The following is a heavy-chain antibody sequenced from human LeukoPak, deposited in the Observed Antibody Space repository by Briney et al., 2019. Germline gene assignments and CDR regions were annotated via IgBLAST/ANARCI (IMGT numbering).Heavy chain of an antibody. V-gene: IGHV3-21*01. J-gene: IGHJ4*02. CDR2: ISSSSSYI. D-gene: IGHD6-19*01. Sequence: GGSLRLSCAASGFTFGSYSMNWVRQAPGKGLEWVSSISSSSSYIYYADSVKGRFTISRDNAKNSLYLQMNSLRAEDTAVYYCARARPRGWYFDYWGQGTLVTVSS. CDR3: ARARPRGWYFDY. CDR1: GFTFGSYS.